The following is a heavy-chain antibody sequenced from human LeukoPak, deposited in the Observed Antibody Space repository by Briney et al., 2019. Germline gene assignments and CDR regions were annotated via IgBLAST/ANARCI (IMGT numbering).Heavy chain of an antibody. J-gene: IGHJ5*02. D-gene: IGHD1-1*01. CDR2: INPNSGGT. CDR3: AKRFTTGTTNWFDP. V-gene: IGHV1-2*02. CDR1: GYTFTDYY. Sequence: ASVKVSCKASGYTFTDYYIHWVRQAPGQGLEWVGWINPNSGGTNYAQKFQGRVTMTRDTSISTAYMELSRLRFDDTAVYYCAKRFTTGTTNWFDPWGQGTLVTVSS.